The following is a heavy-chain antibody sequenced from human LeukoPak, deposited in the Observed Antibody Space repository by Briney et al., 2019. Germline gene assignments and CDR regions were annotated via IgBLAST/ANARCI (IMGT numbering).Heavy chain of an antibody. J-gene: IGHJ3*02. D-gene: IGHD4-11*01. V-gene: IGHV3-30*04. CDR3: AREDTYIKGGAFDI. CDR2: ISYDGSNE. CDR1: GFIFSSFA. Sequence: GGSLRLSCAASGFIFSSFAMHWVRQAPGKGLEWVAVISYDGSNENYADSVKGRFTISRDNSKTMLYLQMNSLRAEDTAVYYCAREDTYIKGGAFDIWGQGTMVTVSS.